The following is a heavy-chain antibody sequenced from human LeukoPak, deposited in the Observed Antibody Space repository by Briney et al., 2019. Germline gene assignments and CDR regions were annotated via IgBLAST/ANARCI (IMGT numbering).Heavy chain of an antibody. V-gene: IGHV4-30-2*01. CDR2: IYHSGST. CDR3: ARVSGIYCSSTSCYYFDY. J-gene: IGHJ4*02. CDR1: GGSISSGGYY. Sequence: SQTLSLTCTVSGGSISSGGYYWSWIRQPPGKGLEWIGYIYHSGSTYYNPSLKSRVTISVDRSKNQFSLKLSSVTAADTAVYYCARVSGIYCSSTSCYYFDYWGQGTLVTVSS. D-gene: IGHD2-2*01.